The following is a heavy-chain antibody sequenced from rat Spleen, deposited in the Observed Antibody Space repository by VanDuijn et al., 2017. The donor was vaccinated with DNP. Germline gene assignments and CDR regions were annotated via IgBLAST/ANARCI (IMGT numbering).Heavy chain of an antibody. CDR3: ARRGYNNAWYFDF. CDR1: GFTFSDYN. Sequence: EVQLVESGGGLVQPERSLKLSCAASGFTFSDYNMAWVRQAPTKGLEWVASIRTSGGSISYRDSVKGRFTVSRDNAKNTQYLQMNSLRSEDTATYYCARRGYNNAWYFDFWGPGTMVTVSS. D-gene: IGHD1-10*01. J-gene: IGHJ1*01. V-gene: IGHV5S23*01. CDR2: IRTSGGSI.